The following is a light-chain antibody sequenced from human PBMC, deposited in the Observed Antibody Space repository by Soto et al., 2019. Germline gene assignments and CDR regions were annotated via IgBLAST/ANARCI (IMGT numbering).Light chain of an antibody. CDR3: QQYENSPIT. V-gene: IGKV3-11*01. J-gene: IGKJ5*01. CDR2: DAS. CDR1: QSVSSY. Sequence: IVLTQSPATLSLSPGERATLSCRASQSVSSYLAWYQQKPGQAPRLLIYDASNRATGIPARFSGSGSGTDFTLTISRLEPEDFAVYYCQQYENSPITFGQGTRLEIK.